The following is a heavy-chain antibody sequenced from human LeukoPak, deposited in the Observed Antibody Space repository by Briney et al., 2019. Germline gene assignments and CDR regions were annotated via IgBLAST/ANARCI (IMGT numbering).Heavy chain of an antibody. J-gene: IGHJ4*02. D-gene: IGHD6-13*01. CDR1: GFTFSSYA. CDR3: ARYPVGVVDSSSWYEPFDY. CDR2: ISYDGSNK. V-gene: IGHV3-30*14. Sequence: GGSLRLSCAASGFTFSSYAMHWVRQAPGKGLEWVAVISYDGSNKYYADSVKGRFTISRDNSKNTLYLQMNSLRAEDTAVYYCARYPVGVVDSSSWYEPFDYWGQGTLVTVSS.